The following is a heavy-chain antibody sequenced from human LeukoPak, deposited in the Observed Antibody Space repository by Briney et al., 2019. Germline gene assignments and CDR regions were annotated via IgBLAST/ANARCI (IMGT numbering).Heavy chain of an antibody. CDR2: TYYRSKWYN. CDR1: GDSVSSNSAA. Sequence: SQTLSLTCAISGDSVSSNSAAWNWIRQSPSRGLEWLGRTYYRSKWYNDYAVSVKSRITINPDTSKNQFSLQLNSVTPEDTAVYYCARYYYDSSGYYSGSFDYWGQGTLVTVSS. CDR3: ARYYYDSSGYYSGSFDY. D-gene: IGHD3-22*01. J-gene: IGHJ4*02. V-gene: IGHV6-1*01.